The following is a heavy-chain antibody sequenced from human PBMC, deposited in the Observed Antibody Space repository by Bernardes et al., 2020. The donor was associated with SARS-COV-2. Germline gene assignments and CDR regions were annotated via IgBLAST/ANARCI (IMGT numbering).Heavy chain of an antibody. V-gene: IGHV3-15*01. CDR2: IKSKTDGGTT. CDR1: GFTFSNAW. D-gene: IGHD6-19*01. Sequence: GGSLRLSCAASGFTFSNAWMSWVRQAPGKGLEWVGRIKSKTDGGTTDYAAPVKGRFTISRDDSKNTLYLQMNSLKTEDTAVYYCTTEDSSGWYKDWGYYYYGMAVWGKGTTVTVSS. J-gene: IGHJ6*04. CDR3: TTEDSSGWYKDWGYYYYGMAV.